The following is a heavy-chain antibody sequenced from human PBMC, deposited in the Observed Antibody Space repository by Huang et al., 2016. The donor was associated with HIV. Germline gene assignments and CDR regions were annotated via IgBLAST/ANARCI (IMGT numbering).Heavy chain of an antibody. V-gene: IGHV1-8*02. CDR3: ARSAYGDLDY. CDR2: CNPKTGNT. J-gene: IGHJ4*02. D-gene: IGHD4-17*01. Sequence: QVHLVQSGAEVKKPGASVKVSCKASGYTFTNYDINWVRQAPGRGLEWRVWCNPKTGNTGCAQSFQGRVTMTRKTSITTAYMELTSLTSEDTAVYYCARSAYGDLDYWGLGTLVIVSS. CDR1: GYTFTNYD.